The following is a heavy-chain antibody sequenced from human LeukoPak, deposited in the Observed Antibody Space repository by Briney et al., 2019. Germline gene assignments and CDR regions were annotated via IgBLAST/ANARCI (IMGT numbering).Heavy chain of an antibody. J-gene: IGHJ4*02. Sequence: AGGSLRLSCAASGFTVSSNYMSWVCQAPGKGLEWVANIKQDGSEKYYVDSVKGRFTISRDNAKNPLYLQMNSLRAEDTAVYYCARRGGSSWYHWGQGTLVTVSS. V-gene: IGHV3-7*01. CDR3: ARRGGSSWYH. CDR1: GFTVSSNY. CDR2: IKQDGSEK. D-gene: IGHD6-13*01.